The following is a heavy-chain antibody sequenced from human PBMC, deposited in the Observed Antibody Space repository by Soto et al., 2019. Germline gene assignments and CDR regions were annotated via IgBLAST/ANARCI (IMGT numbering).Heavy chain of an antibody. CDR1: GFTVSSNY. CDR3: ARDQYDILTGYWDDAFDI. J-gene: IGHJ3*02. CDR2: IYSGGST. Sequence: EVQLVESGGGLVQPGGSLRLSCAASGFTVSSNYMSWVRQAPGKGLEWVSVIYSGGSTYYADSVKGRFTISRDNSKYTLYLQMNSLRAEDTAVYYCARDQYDILTGYWDDAFDIWGQGTMVTVSS. V-gene: IGHV3-66*01. D-gene: IGHD3-9*01.